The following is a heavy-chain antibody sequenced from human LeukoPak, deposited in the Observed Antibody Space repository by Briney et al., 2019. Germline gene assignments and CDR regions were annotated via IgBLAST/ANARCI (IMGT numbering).Heavy chain of an antibody. CDR3: ATDSPQCSTSCYTMDV. CDR1: GYTLTELS. J-gene: IGHJ6*02. Sequence: ASVKVSCKVSGYTLTELSMHWVRQAPGKGLEWMGGFDPEDGETIYAQKFQGRVTMTEDTSTDTAYMALSSLRSEDTAVYYCATDSPQCSTSCYTMDVWGQGTTVTVSS. D-gene: IGHD2-2*01. CDR2: FDPEDGET. V-gene: IGHV1-24*01.